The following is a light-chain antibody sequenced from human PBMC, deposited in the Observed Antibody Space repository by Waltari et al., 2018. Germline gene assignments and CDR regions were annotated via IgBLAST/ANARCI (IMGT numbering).Light chain of an antibody. CDR2: EVT. Sequence: QSALTQPASVSGSPGQSITISCTGTSRDVRHYHPFYLYQQHPGKAPKLMIYEVTKRPSGVSNRFSGSKSGTTASLTISGLQADDEADYYCCSYSGSSTSLGFGTGTKVTV. J-gene: IGLJ1*01. V-gene: IGLV2-23*02. CDR3: CSYSGSSTSLG. CDR1: SRDVRHYHP.